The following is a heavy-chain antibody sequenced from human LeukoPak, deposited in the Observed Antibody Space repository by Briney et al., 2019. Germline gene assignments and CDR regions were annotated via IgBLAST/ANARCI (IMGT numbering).Heavy chain of an antibody. J-gene: IGHJ5*02. CDR3: ARDQRSESYYPWGWFDP. D-gene: IGHD1-26*01. Sequence: PGGSLRLSCAASGFAVSTNYLSWVRQAPGKGLEWVSVIYSDGSTYYTDSVKGRFTISRDNSKSTLYLQMNSLRPEDTAVYYCARDQRSESYYPWGWFDPWGQGTLVTVSS. V-gene: IGHV3-66*02. CDR2: IYSDGST. CDR1: GFAVSTNY.